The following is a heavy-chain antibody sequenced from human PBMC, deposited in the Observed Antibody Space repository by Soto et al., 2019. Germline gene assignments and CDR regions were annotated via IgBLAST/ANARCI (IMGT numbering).Heavy chain of an antibody. V-gene: IGHV1-18*04. CDR3: ARGISGIAVAGTYGMDV. D-gene: IGHD6-19*01. CDR2: ISAYNGNT. Sequence: ASVKVSCKASGYTFTSYGISWVRRAPGQGLEWMGWISAYNGNTNYAQKLQGRVTMTTDTSTSTAYMELRSLRSDDTAVYYCARGISGIAVAGTYGMDVWGQGTTVTVSS. J-gene: IGHJ6*02. CDR1: GYTFTSYG.